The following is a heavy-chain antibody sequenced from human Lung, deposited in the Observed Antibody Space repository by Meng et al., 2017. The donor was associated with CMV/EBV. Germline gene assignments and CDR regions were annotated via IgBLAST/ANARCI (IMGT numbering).Heavy chain of an antibody. CDR1: GFTFSSFG. D-gene: IGHD6-19*01. V-gene: IGHV3-30*02. J-gene: IGHJ4*02. CDR3: ARDSSTGFYYFDY. Sequence: GGSLRLSCATSGFTFSSFGMNWVHQAPGKGLEWVALIRYDGSNEYYADSVRGRFTISRDISKNTLYLEMNSLRLDDTAVYYCARDSSTGFYYFDYWGQGTLVTVSS. CDR2: IRYDGSNE.